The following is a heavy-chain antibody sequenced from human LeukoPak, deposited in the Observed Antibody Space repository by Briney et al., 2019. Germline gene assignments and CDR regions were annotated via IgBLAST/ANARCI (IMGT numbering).Heavy chain of an antibody. CDR2: ISYDGSNK. Sequence: GGSLRLSRAASGFTFSSYGMHWVRQAPGKGLEWVAVISYDGSNKYYADSVKGRFTISRDNSKNTLYLQMNSLRAEDTAVYYCAKDAFDYWGQGTLVTVSS. CDR3: AKDAFDY. CDR1: GFTFSSYG. V-gene: IGHV3-30*18. J-gene: IGHJ4*02.